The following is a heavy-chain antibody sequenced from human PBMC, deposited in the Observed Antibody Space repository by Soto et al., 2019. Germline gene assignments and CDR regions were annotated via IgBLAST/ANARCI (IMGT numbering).Heavy chain of an antibody. Sequence: QVQLQQWGAGLLKPSETLSLTCAVYGGSFSGYYWSWIRQPPGKGLEWIGEINHSGSTNYNPSLKSRVTISVDTSKNQFSLKLSSVTAADTAVYYCARDIVVVPAALRSNMYYYYGMDVWGQGTTVTVSS. CDR1: GGSFSGYY. D-gene: IGHD2-2*01. CDR2: INHSGST. V-gene: IGHV4-34*01. CDR3: ARDIVVVPAALRSNMYYYYGMDV. J-gene: IGHJ6*02.